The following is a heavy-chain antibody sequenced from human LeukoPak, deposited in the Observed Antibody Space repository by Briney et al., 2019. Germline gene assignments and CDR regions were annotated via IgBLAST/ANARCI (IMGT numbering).Heavy chain of an antibody. D-gene: IGHD3-22*01. CDR3: ARARNYYDSSDYYYEGDAFDI. CDR1: GGSLSGFY. J-gene: IGHJ3*02. CDR2: INQSGST. Sequence: PSETLSLTCAVYGGSLSGFYWSWIRQSPGKGLEWIGEINQSGSTNYNPSLKSRVTISVDTSKNQFSLKLSSVTAADTAVYYCARARNYYDSSDYYYEGDAFDIWGQGTMVTVSS. V-gene: IGHV4-34*01.